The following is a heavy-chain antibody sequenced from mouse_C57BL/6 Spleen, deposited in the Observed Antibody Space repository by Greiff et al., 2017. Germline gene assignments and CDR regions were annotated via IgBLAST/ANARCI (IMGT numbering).Heavy chain of an antibody. J-gene: IGHJ3*01. Sequence: VQLQQSGPELVKPGASVKISCKASGYTFTDYYMNWVKQSHGKSLEWIGDINPNNGGTSYNQKFKGKATLTVDKSSSTAYMELRSLTSEDSAVYYCARDDDGYYLWFACWGQGILVTVSA. CDR1: GYTFTDYY. D-gene: IGHD2-3*01. V-gene: IGHV1-26*01. CDR3: ARDDDGYYLWFAC. CDR2: INPNNGGT.